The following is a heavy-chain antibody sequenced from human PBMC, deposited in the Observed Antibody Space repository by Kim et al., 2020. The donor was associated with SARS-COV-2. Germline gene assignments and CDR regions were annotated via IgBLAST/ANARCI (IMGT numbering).Heavy chain of an antibody. J-gene: IGHJ4*02. CDR2: INHSGST. D-gene: IGHD6-13*01. V-gene: IGHV4-34*01. CDR1: GGSFSGYY. Sequence: SETLSLTCAVYGGSFSGYYWSWIRQPPGKGLEWIGEINHSGSTNYNPSLKSRVIISVDTSKNQFSLKLSSVTAADTAVYYCARVPGARYFYSSSGPGPGYWGQGTLVTVSS. CDR3: ARVPGARYFYSSSGPGPGY.